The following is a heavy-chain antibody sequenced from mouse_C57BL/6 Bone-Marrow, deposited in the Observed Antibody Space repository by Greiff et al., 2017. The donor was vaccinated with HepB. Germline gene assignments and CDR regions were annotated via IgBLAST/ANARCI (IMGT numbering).Heavy chain of an antibody. V-gene: IGHV14-4*01. D-gene: IGHD4-1*01. Sequence: EVKLMESGAELVRPGASVKLSCTASGFNIKDDYMHWVKQRPEQGLEGIGWIDPENGDTEYASKFQGKATITADTSSNTAYLQLSSLTSEDAAVYYCTTQTGTEDAMDYWGQGTSVTVSS. CDR3: TTQTGTEDAMDY. J-gene: IGHJ4*01. CDR2: IDPENGDT. CDR1: GFNIKDDY.